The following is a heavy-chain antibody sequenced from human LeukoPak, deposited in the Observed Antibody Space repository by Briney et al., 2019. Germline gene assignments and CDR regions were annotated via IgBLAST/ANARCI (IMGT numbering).Heavy chain of an antibody. CDR1: GGTFSSYA. D-gene: IGHD3-22*01. V-gene: IGHV1-18*01. CDR3: ARHRYYYDGSGFNWFDP. CDR2: ISAYNGNT. Sequence: ASVKVSCKASGGTFSSYAISWVRQAPGQGLEWMGWISAYNGNTNYAQKLQGRVTMTTDTSTSTAYMELRSLRSDDTAVYYCARHRYYYDGSGFNWFDPWGQGTLVTVSS. J-gene: IGHJ5*02.